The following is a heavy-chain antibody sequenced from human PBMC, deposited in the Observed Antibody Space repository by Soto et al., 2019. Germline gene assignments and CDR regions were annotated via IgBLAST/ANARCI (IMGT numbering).Heavy chain of an antibody. D-gene: IGHD3-10*01. J-gene: IGHJ4*02. CDR1: GYTFTSYA. Sequence: ASVKVSCKASGYTFTSYAIDWVRQAPGQGLEWMGWINPFDGSRMFAQSFQGRVTMTRDTSTSTVYMELSSLRSEDTAVYYCSRVDPGETSPFDHWGQGTLVTVSS. CDR3: SRVDPGETSPFDH. CDR2: INPFDGSR. V-gene: IGHV1-46*03.